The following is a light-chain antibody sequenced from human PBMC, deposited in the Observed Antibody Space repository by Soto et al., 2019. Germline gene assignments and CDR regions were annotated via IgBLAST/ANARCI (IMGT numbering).Light chain of an antibody. CDR2: DAS. CDR3: QQYNSYPST. CDR1: QSISSW. J-gene: IGKJ1*01. Sequence: DIQMTQSPSTLSASVGDRVTITCRASQSISSWLAWYQQKPGKAPKLLIYDASSLESGVPSRFSGSGSGTEFTPTISSLQPDDFATYYCQQYNSYPSTSGHWTKVDIK. V-gene: IGKV1-5*01.